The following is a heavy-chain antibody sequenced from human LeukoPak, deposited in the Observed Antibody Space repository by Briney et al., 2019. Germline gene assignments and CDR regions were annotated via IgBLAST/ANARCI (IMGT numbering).Heavy chain of an antibody. CDR3: ARDKQLWLLGAFDI. CDR2: INPNSGGT. CDR1: GYTFTNYY. Sequence: ASVKVSCTASGYTFTNYYMHWVRQAPGQGLEWMGWINPNSGGTNYAQKFQGRVTMTRDTSISTAYMELSRLRSDDTAVYYCARDKQLWLLGAFDIWGQGTMVTVSS. D-gene: IGHD5-18*01. V-gene: IGHV1-2*02. J-gene: IGHJ3*02.